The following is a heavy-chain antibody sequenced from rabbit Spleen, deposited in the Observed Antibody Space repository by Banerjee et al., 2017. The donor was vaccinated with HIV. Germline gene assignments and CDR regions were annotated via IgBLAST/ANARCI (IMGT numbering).Heavy chain of an antibody. V-gene: IGHV1S45*01. D-gene: IGHD7-1*01. CDR3: ASQDGYSAYALKL. J-gene: IGHJ6*01. CDR2: IDTGDGMT. CDR1: GIDFSSYYY. Sequence: QQQLEESGGGLVKPGGTLTLTCKASGIDFSSYYYMCWVRQAPGKGLEWIGCIDTGDGMTYYASWAKGRFTISKTSSTTVTLQMTSLTAADTATYFCASQDGYSAYALKLWGPGTLVTVS.